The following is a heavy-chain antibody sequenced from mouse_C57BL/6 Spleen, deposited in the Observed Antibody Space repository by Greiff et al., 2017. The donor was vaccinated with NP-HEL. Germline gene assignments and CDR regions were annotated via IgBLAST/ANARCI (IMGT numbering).Heavy chain of an antibody. CDR1: GYTFTSYW. CDR3: ARNRDYEDAMDY. J-gene: IGHJ4*01. D-gene: IGHD2-4*01. Sequence: QVQLQQPGAELVRPGSSVKLSCKASGYTFTSYWMHWVKQRPIQGLEWIGNIDPSDSETHYNQKFKDKATLTVDKSSSTAYMQLSSLTSEDSAVYYCARNRDYEDAMDYWGQGTSVTVSS. V-gene: IGHV1-52*01. CDR2: IDPSDSET.